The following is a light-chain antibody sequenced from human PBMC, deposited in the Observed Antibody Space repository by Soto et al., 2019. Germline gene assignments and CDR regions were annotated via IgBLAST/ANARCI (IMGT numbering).Light chain of an antibody. CDR3: QQSYSAPLT. CDR2: ATS. CDR1: QTISSY. Sequence: DIQMTQSPSSLSASVGDRVTITCRARQTISSYLTWYQQKSGQAPKLLIYATSTLQSGVPSRFSGSGSGTDFTLTISSLQPEDFATYYCQQSYSAPLTFGPGTRVDLK. J-gene: IGKJ3*01. V-gene: IGKV1-39*01.